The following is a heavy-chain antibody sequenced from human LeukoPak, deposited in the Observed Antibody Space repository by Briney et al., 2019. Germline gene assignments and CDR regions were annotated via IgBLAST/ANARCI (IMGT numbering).Heavy chain of an antibody. CDR3: ARGVRPDAYDV. J-gene: IGHJ3*01. D-gene: IGHD3-10*02. CDR2: ISSSGSTI. Sequence: QPGGSLRLSCAASRFTLSSYDMNWVRQAPGKGLEWVSYISSSGSTIHYADSVKGRFTISRDNAKNSLYLQMNSLRAEDTAVYYCARGVRPDAYDVWGQGTMVTVSS. CDR1: RFTLSSYD. V-gene: IGHV3-48*03.